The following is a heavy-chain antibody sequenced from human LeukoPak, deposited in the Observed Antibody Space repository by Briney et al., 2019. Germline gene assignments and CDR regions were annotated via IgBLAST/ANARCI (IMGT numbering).Heavy chain of an antibody. V-gene: IGHV3-53*01. Sequence: SGGSLRLSCAASGFSVCSKYMCGVRQAPGKRLEWVSVLYSGGSTYYSDSVKGRFTISRDDYKNTLYLLMNSLRGDDTAVYYCARGISTSGWLDYWGQGTLVTVSS. CDR1: GFSVCSKY. J-gene: IGHJ4*02. CDR2: LYSGGST. D-gene: IGHD6-19*01. CDR3: ARGISTSGWLDY.